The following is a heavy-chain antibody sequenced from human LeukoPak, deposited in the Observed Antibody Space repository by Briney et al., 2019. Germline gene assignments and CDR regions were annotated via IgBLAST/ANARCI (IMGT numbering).Heavy chain of an antibody. V-gene: IGHV4-4*07. D-gene: IGHD4-11*01. CDR1: GGSINTYD. CDR3: ARGNGFFDY. Sequence: PSETLSLTCSVSGGSINTYDWSCIRQPAGMELESFRRNHSSGSNHYNPSLKSRVTMSLDTSKNHFSLKLTSVTAADTAVYACARGNGFFDYWGQGTLVTVSS. CDR2: NHSSGSN. J-gene: IGHJ4*02.